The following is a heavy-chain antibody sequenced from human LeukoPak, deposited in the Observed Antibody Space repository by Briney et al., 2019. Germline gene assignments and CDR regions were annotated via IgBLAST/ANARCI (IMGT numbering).Heavy chain of an antibody. Sequence: PGGSLRLSCAASGFTFSGSTMHWVRQASGQGLEWVGRIRTKPNNYATAYAASVKGRFTISRDDSQNTAYLQMNSMKTEDTAVYYCTHIAAAGPGYWGQGTLVTVSS. J-gene: IGHJ4*02. V-gene: IGHV3-73*01. CDR2: IRTKPNNYAT. D-gene: IGHD6-13*01. CDR1: GFTFSGST. CDR3: THIAAAGPGY.